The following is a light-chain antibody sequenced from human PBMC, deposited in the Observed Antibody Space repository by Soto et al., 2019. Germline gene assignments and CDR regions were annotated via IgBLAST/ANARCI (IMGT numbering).Light chain of an antibody. CDR2: EVS. CDR3: SSSSASGIHV. J-gene: IGLJ2*01. Sequence: QSALTQPASVSGSPGQSITISCTGTSSDVVNYNWVAWYQQHPGKVPKLMIYEVSNWPSGVSNRFSGSKSGNTASLTISGLQAEDEAHYYCSSSSASGIHVFGGGTKLTVL. CDR1: SSDVVNYNW. V-gene: IGLV2-14*01.